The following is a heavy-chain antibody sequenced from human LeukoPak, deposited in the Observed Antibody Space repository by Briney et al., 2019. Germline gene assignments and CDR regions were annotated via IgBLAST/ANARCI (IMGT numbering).Heavy chain of an antibody. CDR3: AREGGISIFGVLIN. Sequence: PGGSLRLSCAASGSTFSTYSMNWVRQAPGKGLDWISYISSTSTTIYYADSVKGRFTISRDNSKNTLYLQMNSLRPEDTAVYYCAREGGISIFGVLINWGQGTLVTASS. V-gene: IGHV3-48*01. J-gene: IGHJ4*02. CDR1: GSTFSTYS. CDR2: ISSTSTTI. D-gene: IGHD3-3*01.